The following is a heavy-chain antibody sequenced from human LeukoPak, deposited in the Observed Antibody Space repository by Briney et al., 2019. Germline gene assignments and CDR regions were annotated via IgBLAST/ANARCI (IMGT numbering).Heavy chain of an antibody. CDR1: GGSISSYY. CDR3: ASGESEDYFDY. Sequence: PSETLSLTCTVSGGSISSYYWSWIRQPPGKGLEWIGYIYYSGSTNYNPSLKSRVTISVDTSKNQFSLKLSSVTAADTAVYYCASGESEDYFDYWGQGTLVTVSS. CDR2: IYYSGST. V-gene: IGHV4-59*08. J-gene: IGHJ4*02. D-gene: IGHD7-27*01.